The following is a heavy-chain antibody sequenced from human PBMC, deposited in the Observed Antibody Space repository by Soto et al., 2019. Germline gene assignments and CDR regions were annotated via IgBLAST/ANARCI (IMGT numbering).Heavy chain of an antibody. J-gene: IGHJ4*02. CDR2: IIPIFGTA. CDR3: AKDYTRKWELRD. Sequence: QVQLVQSGAEVKKPGSSVKVSCKASGGTFSSYAISWVRQAPGQGLEWMGGIIPIFGTANYAHKFQGRVTITADESTSTNYTELSSLRSEDTAVYDCAKDYTRKWELRDWGQGTLVTVSS. D-gene: IGHD1-26*01. CDR1: GGTFSSYA. V-gene: IGHV1-69*12.